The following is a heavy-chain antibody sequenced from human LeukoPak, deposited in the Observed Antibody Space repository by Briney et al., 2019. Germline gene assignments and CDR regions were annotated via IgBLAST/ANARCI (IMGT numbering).Heavy chain of an antibody. V-gene: IGHV3-21*01. D-gene: IGHD5-18*01. CDR3: ARVGGGYSYGPNDY. Sequence: PGGSLRLSCAASGFTFSSYSMNWVRQAPGKGLECVSSISSSSSYIYYADSVKGRFTISRDNAKNPLYLQMNSLRAEDTAVYYCARVGGGYSYGPNDYWGQGTLVTVSS. CDR1: GFTFSSYS. CDR2: ISSSSSYI. J-gene: IGHJ4*02.